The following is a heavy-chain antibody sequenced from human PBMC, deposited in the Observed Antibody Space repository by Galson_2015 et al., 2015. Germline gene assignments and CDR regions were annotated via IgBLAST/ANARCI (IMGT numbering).Heavy chain of an antibody. CDR3: ARSGGFCIGGTCYSGLFDP. CDR2: VHHTGNL. Sequence: ETLSLTCTVSDGSISSYYWNWIRQPPGKGLEWIGYVHHTGNLNYNPSLKTRVTISLDTSANQFSLKLRSVTAADTAIYYCARSGGFCIGGTCYSGLFDPWGRGTLVTVSS. V-gene: IGHV4-59*01. D-gene: IGHD2-15*01. CDR1: DGSISSYY. J-gene: IGHJ5*02.